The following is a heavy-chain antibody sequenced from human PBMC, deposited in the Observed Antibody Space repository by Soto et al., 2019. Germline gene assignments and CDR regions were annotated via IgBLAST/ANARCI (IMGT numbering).Heavy chain of an antibody. V-gene: IGHV4-59*01. CDR3: PGGRHAYNGWYFDL. J-gene: IGHJ2*01. CDR1: GGSISSYY. Sequence: SETLSLTCTVSGGSISSYYWSWSRQPPGKGLEWIGYIYYSGSPNYSPSLESRVTIAEDTSKNQFSLKLSSVTAADTDIYSCPGGRHAYNGWYFDLWCRGTLLEVSS. CDR2: IYYSGSP. D-gene: IGHD1-1*01.